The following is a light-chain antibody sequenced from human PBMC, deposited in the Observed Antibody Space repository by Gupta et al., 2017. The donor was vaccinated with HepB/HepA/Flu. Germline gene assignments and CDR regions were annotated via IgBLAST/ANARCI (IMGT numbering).Light chain of an antibody. CDR2: DAS. J-gene: IGKJ4*01. Sequence: DIVLTQSPATLSLSPGERATLACRASQSVSSYLAWYQQKPGQAPRLLIYDASNRATGIPARFSGSGSVTDFTLTINSLEPEDFAVYYCQQRSNWLTFGGGTKVEIK. V-gene: IGKV3-11*01. CDR3: QQRSNWLT. CDR1: QSVSSY.